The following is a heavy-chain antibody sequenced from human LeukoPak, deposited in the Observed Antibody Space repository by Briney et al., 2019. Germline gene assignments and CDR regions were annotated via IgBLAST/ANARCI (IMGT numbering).Heavy chain of an antibody. J-gene: IGHJ4*02. Sequence: GGSLRLSCAASGFTFSSHIMNWVRQAPGEGLEWVSSISSSTSYIYYADSLKGRFTISRDNAKNSLYLQMNSLRADDTAVYYCARGHYYDSSGPDYWGQGILVTVSS. CDR1: GFTFSSHI. V-gene: IGHV3-21*01. CDR3: ARGHYYDSSGPDY. D-gene: IGHD3-22*01. CDR2: ISSSTSYI.